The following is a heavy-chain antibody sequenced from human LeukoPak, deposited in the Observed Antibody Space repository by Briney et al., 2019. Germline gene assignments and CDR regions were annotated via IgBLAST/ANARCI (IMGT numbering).Heavy chain of an antibody. J-gene: IGHJ3*02. Sequence: PSETLSLTCTVSGGSISSYYWSWTRQPPGKGLEWIGYIYYSGSTNYNPSLKSRVTISVDTSKNQFSLKLSSVTAADTAVYYCARDVGITIFGVADDAFDIWGQGTMVTVSS. CDR1: GGSISSYY. CDR3: ARDVGITIFGVADDAFDI. D-gene: IGHD3-3*01. CDR2: IYYSGST. V-gene: IGHV4-59*01.